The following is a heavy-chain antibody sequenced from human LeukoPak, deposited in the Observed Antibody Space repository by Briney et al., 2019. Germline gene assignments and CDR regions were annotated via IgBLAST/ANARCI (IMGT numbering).Heavy chain of an antibody. Sequence: GGSLRLSCSASGFTFSSYAMHWVRQAPGKGLEYVSAISASGDSTYYADSVKGRFTISRDNSKNTLYLQMNSLRADDTAVYYCARAVAYYYVSGNYYPGAFDVWGQGTMVTVSS. CDR3: ARAVAYYYVSGNYYPGAFDV. V-gene: IGHV3-64*04. CDR1: GFTFSSYA. J-gene: IGHJ3*01. D-gene: IGHD3-10*01. CDR2: ISASGDST.